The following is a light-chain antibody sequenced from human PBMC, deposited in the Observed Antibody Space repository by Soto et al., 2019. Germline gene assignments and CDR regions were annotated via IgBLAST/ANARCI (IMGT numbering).Light chain of an antibody. V-gene: IGKV1-5*03. CDR2: KAS. CDR1: QSISSW. Sequence: DIQMTQSPSTLSASVGDRVTITCRASQSISSWLAWYQQKPGKAPKLLIYKASSLRSGVPSRFSGSGSGTEFTLTINSLQPDDFATYYCQQYNSYSTFGQGTKVDIK. J-gene: IGKJ1*01. CDR3: QQYNSYST.